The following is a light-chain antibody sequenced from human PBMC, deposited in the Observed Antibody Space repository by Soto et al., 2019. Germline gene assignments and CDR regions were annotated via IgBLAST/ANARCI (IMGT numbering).Light chain of an antibody. CDR2: GAS. J-gene: IGKJ2*01. Sequence: EIVMTQSPATLSVSPGERATLSCRASQSVSSNLAWYQQKPGQAPRLLIYGASTRATAIPARFSGSGSGTEFTLTLSSLQSEDFAVYYCQQYNNWPPRTFGQGTKLEIK. CDR1: QSVSSN. V-gene: IGKV3-15*01. CDR3: QQYNNWPPRT.